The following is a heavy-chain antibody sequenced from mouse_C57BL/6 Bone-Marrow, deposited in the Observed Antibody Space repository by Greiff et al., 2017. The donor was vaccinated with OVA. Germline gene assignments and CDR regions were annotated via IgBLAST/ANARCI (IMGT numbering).Heavy chain of an antibody. V-gene: IGHV1-58*01. CDR3: ARNGINDGYEDYDWDY. CDR2: IYIGNGDT. J-gene: IGHJ4*01. D-gene: IGHD2-3*01. Sequence: EVQLKESGAELVRPGSSVKMSCKTSGYAFTSYGINWVKQRPGQGLEWIGYIYIGNGDTDYNEKFKGKATLTSDTSSSTAYMQLSSLTSEDSAIYFCARNGINDGYEDYDWDYWGQGTSVTVSA. CDR1: GYAFTSYG.